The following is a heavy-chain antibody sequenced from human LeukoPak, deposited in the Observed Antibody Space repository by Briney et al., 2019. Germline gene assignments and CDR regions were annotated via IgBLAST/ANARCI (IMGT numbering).Heavy chain of an antibody. V-gene: IGHV4-31*03. D-gene: IGHD2-2*01. CDR2: IYYSGST. CDR3: ARRTSVLGMDV. CDR1: GVSISSGGYY. Sequence: PSETLSLTCTVSGVSISSGGYYWSWIRQHPGKGLEWIGYIYYSGSTYYNPSLKSRVIISVDTSKNQFSLKLSSVTAADTAVYYCARRTSVLGMDVWGQGTTVTVSS. J-gene: IGHJ6*02.